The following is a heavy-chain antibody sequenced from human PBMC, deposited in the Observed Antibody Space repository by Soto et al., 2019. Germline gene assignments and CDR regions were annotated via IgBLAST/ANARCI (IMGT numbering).Heavy chain of an antibody. J-gene: IGHJ6*02. V-gene: IGHV3-48*04. D-gene: IGHD6-13*01. Sequence: EVQLVESGGDLVQPGGSLRLSCAASGFIVSDYTMTWVRQAPGRGLEFVSHISSSGGAIFYAESVKGRFTVSRDNAKNSLYLQMNSLRAEDTAVYFCARDHGGSTWFVGVYYFFGMDVWCQGTAVTVSS. CDR1: GFIVSDYT. CDR2: ISSSGGAI. CDR3: ARDHGGSTWFVGVYYFFGMDV.